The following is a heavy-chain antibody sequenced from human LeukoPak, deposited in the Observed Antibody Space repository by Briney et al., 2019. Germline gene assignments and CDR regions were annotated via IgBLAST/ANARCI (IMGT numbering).Heavy chain of an antibody. CDR1: GGSISSYY. CDR3: ARGRTFDN. V-gene: IGHV4-59*01. Sequence: SETLSLTCTVYGGSISSYYWTWIRQPPGKGLEWIGDIYSSGSTNYNPSLKSRVAMSIDTSKNQFSLKLSSVTAADTAVYYCARGRTFDNWGQGTLVTVSS. CDR2: IYSSGST. J-gene: IGHJ4*02.